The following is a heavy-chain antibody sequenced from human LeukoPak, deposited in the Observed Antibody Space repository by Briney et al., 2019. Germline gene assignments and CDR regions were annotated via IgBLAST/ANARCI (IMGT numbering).Heavy chain of an antibody. CDR2: IYYSGST. J-gene: IGHJ5*02. D-gene: IGHD5-24*01. V-gene: IGHV4-39*01. CDR1: GGSISSSNYY. Sequence: PSETLSLTCTVSGGSISSSNYYWGWTRQPQGKGLVGIVSIYYSGSTYYNPSLKSRVTISVDTSKNQFSLKLSSVTAADTAVYYCARHAVIWPQYPSWGQGTLVTVSS. CDR3: ARHAVIWPQYPS.